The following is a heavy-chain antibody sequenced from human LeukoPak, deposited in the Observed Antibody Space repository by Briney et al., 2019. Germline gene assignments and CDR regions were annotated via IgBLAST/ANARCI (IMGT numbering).Heavy chain of an antibody. CDR3: AREGSAGDSEPTGAFDI. CDR1: VGSFSDHY. Sequence: SETLSLTCAVYVGSFSDHYWNWIRQPPGKGPEWIGEIKHSGSTKYNPSLKSRVTISVDTSKNQFSLKVTSVTAADTAVYYCAREGSAGDSEPTGAFDIWGQGTMVTVPS. D-gene: IGHD4-17*01. CDR2: IKHSGST. V-gene: IGHV4-34*01. J-gene: IGHJ3*02.